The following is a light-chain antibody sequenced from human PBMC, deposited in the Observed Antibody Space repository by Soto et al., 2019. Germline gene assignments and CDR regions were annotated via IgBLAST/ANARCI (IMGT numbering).Light chain of an antibody. CDR1: QSVSST. CDR3: QQYHNWPT. CDR2: CAS. V-gene: IGKV3-15*01. Sequence: ILVTQSPATLSVSQEENATLSCRASQSVSSTLAWYQQKPGQAPRLLISCASTRATGIPARFSGSGYGTEFTLTISSLQSEDFAVYYCQQYHNWPTFGQGTRLEIK. J-gene: IGKJ5*01.